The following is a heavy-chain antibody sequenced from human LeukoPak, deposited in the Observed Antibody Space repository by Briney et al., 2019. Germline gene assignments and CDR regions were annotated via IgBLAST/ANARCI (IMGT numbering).Heavy chain of an antibody. CDR3: ANNGFLEWLPYYYGMDV. J-gene: IGHJ6*02. Sequence: PGGSLRLSCAASGFTFSSYAMSWVRQAPGKGLEWVSAISGSGGSTYYADSVKGRFTISRDNSKNTLYLQMNSLGAEDTAVYYCANNGFLEWLPYYYGMDVWGQGTTVTVSS. CDR2: ISGSGGST. D-gene: IGHD3-3*01. CDR1: GFTFSSYA. V-gene: IGHV3-23*01.